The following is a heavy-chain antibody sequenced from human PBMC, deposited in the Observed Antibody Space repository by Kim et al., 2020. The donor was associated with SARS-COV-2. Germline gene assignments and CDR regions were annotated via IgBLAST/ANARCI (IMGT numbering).Heavy chain of an antibody. V-gene: IGHV3-30*18. CDR1: GFTFSSYG. Sequence: GGSLRLSCAASGFTFSSYGMHWVRQAPGKGLEWVAVISYDGSNKYYADSVKGRFTISRDNSKNTLYLQMNSLRAEDTAVYYCAKGAAGWLVQIDYWGQGTLVTVSS. CDR3: AKGAAGWLVQIDY. D-gene: IGHD5-12*01. J-gene: IGHJ4*02. CDR2: ISYDGSNK.